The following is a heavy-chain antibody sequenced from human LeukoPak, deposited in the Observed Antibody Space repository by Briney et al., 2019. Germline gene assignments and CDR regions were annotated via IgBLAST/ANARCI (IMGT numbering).Heavy chain of an antibody. V-gene: IGHV3-74*03. CDR2: INSDGYSI. J-gene: IGHJ5*01. CDR3: TRAGYSSGFDS. D-gene: IGHD6-19*01. Sequence: GGSLRLSCAASGFTFSGYWMHWVRQAPGKGLVWVSRINSDGYSITYADSVKGRFTISRDNAKNTLYLQMNSQIAEDTAVYFCTRAGYSSGFDSWGQGTLVTVSS. CDR1: GFTFSGYW.